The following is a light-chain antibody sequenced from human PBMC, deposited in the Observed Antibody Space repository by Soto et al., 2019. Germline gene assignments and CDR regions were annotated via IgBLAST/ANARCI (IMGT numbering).Light chain of an antibody. CDR3: QQRANWPPLT. CDR2: DTS. Sequence: DIVLTQSPATLSLSPGDTATLSCRATQSVSIYLAWYQQKPGQAPRLLIYDTSHRATGIPARFSGSGSGTDLTLTISSLEPEDCAGYYCQQRANWPPLTFGGGTKVEIK. CDR1: QSVSIY. J-gene: IGKJ4*01. V-gene: IGKV3-11*01.